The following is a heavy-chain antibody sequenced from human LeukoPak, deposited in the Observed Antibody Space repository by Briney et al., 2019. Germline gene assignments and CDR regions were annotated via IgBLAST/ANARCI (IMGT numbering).Heavy chain of an antibody. Sequence: GGSLRLSCVSSGFSFSNYAMSWVRQAPGKGLEWVSSISGSGGSTYYADSVKGRFTISRDNSKNTLYLQMNSLRAEDTAVYYCAKDRVGAIPDAFDIWGQGTMVTVSS. J-gene: IGHJ3*02. CDR1: GFSFSNYA. D-gene: IGHD1-26*01. V-gene: IGHV3-23*01. CDR3: AKDRVGAIPDAFDI. CDR2: ISGSGGST.